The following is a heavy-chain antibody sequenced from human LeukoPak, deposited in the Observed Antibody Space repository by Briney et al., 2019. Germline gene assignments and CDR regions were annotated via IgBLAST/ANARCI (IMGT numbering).Heavy chain of an antibody. V-gene: IGHV6-1*01. CDR3: ARVGDIAVGPFDY. CDR1: GDSVSSNSAA. CDR2: TYYRSKWYN. J-gene: IGHJ4*02. Sequence: SQTLSLTCAISGDSVSSNSAAWNWIRPSPSRGLEWLGRTYYRSKWYNDYAVSVKSRITINPDTSKNQLSLQLNSVTPEDTAVYYCARVGDIAVGPFDYWGQGTLVTVSS. D-gene: IGHD6-19*01.